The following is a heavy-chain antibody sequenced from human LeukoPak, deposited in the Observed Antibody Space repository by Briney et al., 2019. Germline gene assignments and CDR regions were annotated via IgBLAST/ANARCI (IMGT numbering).Heavy chain of an antibody. V-gene: IGHV1-2*02. CDR3: ARGPIVVVPAAISRESWFDP. Sequence: GASVKVSCKASGYTFTGYYMHWVRQAPGQGLEWMGWINPNSGGTNYAQKFQGRVTMTRDTSISTAYMELSRLRSDDTAVYYCARGPIVVVPAAISRESWFDPWGQGTWSPSPQ. J-gene: IGHJ5*02. D-gene: IGHD2-2*01. CDR1: GYTFTGYY. CDR2: INPNSGGT.